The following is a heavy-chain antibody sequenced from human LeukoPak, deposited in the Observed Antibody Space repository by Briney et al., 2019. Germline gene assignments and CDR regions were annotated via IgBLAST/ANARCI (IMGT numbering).Heavy chain of an antibody. CDR1: GFTFSSYS. CDR3: AKEWESGYSGYDGY. J-gene: IGHJ4*02. V-gene: IGHV3-21*01. CDR2: ISGSGNYI. Sequence: GGSLRLSCAASGFTFSSYSMNWVRQAPGKGLEWASSISGSGNYIYYADSVKGRFTISRDNAKNSLYLQMNSLRAEDTAVYYCAKEWESGYSGYDGYWGQGTLVTVSS. D-gene: IGHD5-12*01.